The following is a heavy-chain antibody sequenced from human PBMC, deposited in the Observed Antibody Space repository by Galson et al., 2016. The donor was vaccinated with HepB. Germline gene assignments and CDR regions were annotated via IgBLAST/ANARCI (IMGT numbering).Heavy chain of an antibody. D-gene: IGHD3-9*01. CDR2: IYPSDSDT. CDR1: GYSFTRHY. Sequence: QSGAEVKKPGESLKISCKGSGYSFTRHYIAWVRQMPGKGLEWMGIIYPSDSDTRYSPSFQGQVTISADKSINTAYLQWSSLKASDTAMYYCARRRDILTGYHSYYYVMDVWGQGTTVTVSS. V-gene: IGHV5-51*01. CDR3: ARRRDILTGYHSYYYVMDV. J-gene: IGHJ6*02.